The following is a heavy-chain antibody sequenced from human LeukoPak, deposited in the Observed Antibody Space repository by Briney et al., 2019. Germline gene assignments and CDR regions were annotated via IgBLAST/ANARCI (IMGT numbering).Heavy chain of an antibody. CDR1: GFTFSSYA. D-gene: IGHD4-4*01. Sequence: PGRSLRLSCAASGFTFSSYAMHWVRQAPGKGLEWAAVISYDGSNKYYADSAKGRFTISRDNSKNTLYLQMNSLRAEDTAVYYCARDRTLSTVTLPVGYYWGQGTLVTVSS. CDR2: ISYDGSNK. CDR3: ARDRTLSTVTLPVGYY. J-gene: IGHJ4*02. V-gene: IGHV3-30-3*01.